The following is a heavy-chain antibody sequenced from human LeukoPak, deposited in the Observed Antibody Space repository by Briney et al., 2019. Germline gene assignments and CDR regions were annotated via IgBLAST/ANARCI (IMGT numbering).Heavy chain of an antibody. CDR3: AREGIYSSGSPLANRD. CDR2: IIPIFGTA. D-gene: IGHD6-19*01. Sequence: SVKVSCKASGGTFNSYAISWVRQAPGQGLEWMGGIIPIFGTANYAQKFQGRVTITADESTSTAYMELSSLRSEDTAVYYCAREGIYSSGSPLANRDWGQGTLVTVSS. J-gene: IGHJ4*02. V-gene: IGHV1-69*13. CDR1: GGTFNSYA.